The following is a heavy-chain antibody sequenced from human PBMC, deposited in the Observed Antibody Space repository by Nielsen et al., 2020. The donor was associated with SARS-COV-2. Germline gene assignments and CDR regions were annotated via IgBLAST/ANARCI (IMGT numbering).Heavy chain of an antibody. CDR3: ARGKAVDY. D-gene: IGHD6-19*01. V-gene: IGHV3-9*01. CDR2: ISWNSGSI. CDR1: GFTFDDYA. J-gene: IGHJ4*02. Sequence: SLKISCAASGFTFDDYAMHWVRQAPGKGLEWVSGISWNSGSIGYADSVKGRFTISRDNAKNSLYLQMNSLRAEDTALYYCARGKAVDYWGQGTLVTVSS.